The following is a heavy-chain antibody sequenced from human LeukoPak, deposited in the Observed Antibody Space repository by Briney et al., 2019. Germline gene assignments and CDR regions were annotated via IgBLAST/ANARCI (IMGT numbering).Heavy chain of an antibody. V-gene: IGHV6-1*01. D-gene: IGHD1-26*01. CDR3: ATREMDV. CDR2: TYYRSKWFN. CDR1: GDSVSSDIGA. Sequence: SQTLSLTCVISGDSVSSDIGAWNWIRQSPSRGLEWLGRTYYRSKWFNDYAASVKSRIIIKPDTSKNQFSLQLNSVTPEDAAMYYCATREMDVWGQGTTVTVSS. J-gene: IGHJ6*02.